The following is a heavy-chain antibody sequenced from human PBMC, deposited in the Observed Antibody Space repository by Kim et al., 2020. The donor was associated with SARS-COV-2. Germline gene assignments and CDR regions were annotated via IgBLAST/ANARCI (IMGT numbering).Heavy chain of an antibody. CDR3: ARGYSGYDRHYYYYMDV. J-gene: IGHJ6*03. D-gene: IGHD5-12*01. Sequence: SETLSLTCAISGDSVSSNSAAWNWIRQSPSRGLEWLGRTYYRSKWYNDYALSVKSRITINPDTSKNQFSLQLNSVTPEDTAVYYCARGYSGYDRHYYYYMDVWGKGTTVTVSS. CDR1: GDSVSSNSAA. V-gene: IGHV6-1*01. CDR2: TYYRSKWYN.